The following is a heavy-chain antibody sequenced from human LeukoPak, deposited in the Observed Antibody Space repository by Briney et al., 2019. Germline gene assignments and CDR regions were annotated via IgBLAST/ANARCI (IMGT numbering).Heavy chain of an antibody. CDR2: MNPNSGNT. V-gene: IGHV1-8*01. Sequence: ASVKVSCKASGYTFTSYDINWVRQATGQGPEWMGWMNPNSGNTGYAQKSQGRVTMTRNTSISTAYMELSSLRSEDTAVYYCARVKYYYYMDVWGKGTTVTVSS. J-gene: IGHJ6*03. CDR1: GYTFTSYD. CDR3: ARVKYYYYMDV.